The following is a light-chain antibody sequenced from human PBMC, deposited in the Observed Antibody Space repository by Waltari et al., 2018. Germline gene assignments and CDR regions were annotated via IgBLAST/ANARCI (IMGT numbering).Light chain of an antibody. CDR3: HKYNRDSWT. J-gene: IGKJ1*01. CDR2: KTS. V-gene: IGKV1-5*03. CDR1: QSISHW. Sequence: DIQMTQSPATLSASVGDRVTIPCRASQSISHWLAWYQQRPWKAPKRLIYKTSSLEYSVPSRFSGSGSGTDFTLIIRGLQLDDFATYYCHKYNRDSWTFGQGTKVEIK.